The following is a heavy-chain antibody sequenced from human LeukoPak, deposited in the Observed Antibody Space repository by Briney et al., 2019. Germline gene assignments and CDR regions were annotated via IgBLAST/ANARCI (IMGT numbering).Heavy chain of an antibody. V-gene: IGHV1-69*05. CDR2: IIPIFGTA. D-gene: IGHD6-6*01. Sequence: SVKVSCKASGGTFSSYAISWVRQAPGQGLEWMGRIIPIFGTANYAQKFQGRVTITTDESTSTAYMELSSLRSEDTAVYYCARDRRSSSPQRAYYNYYMDVWGKGTTVTVSS. CDR1: GGTFSSYA. J-gene: IGHJ6*03. CDR3: ARDRRSSSPQRAYYNYYMDV.